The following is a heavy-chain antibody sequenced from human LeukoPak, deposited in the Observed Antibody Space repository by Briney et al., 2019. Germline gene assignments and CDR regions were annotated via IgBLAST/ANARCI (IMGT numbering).Heavy chain of an antibody. CDR2: ITPIFGTA. Sequence: VASVKVSCTASGGTFSSYAISWVRQAPGQGLEWMGGITPIFGTANYAQKFQGRVTITADESTSTAYMELSSLRSEDTAVYYCARGMDFWSGPFDYWGQGTLVTVSS. CDR1: GGTFSSYA. CDR3: ARGMDFWSGPFDY. J-gene: IGHJ4*02. V-gene: IGHV1-69*01. D-gene: IGHD3-3*01.